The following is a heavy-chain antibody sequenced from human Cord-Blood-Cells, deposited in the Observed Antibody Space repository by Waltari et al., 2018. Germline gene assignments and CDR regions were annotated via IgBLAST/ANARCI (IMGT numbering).Heavy chain of an antibody. CDR3: ARGSGSYYYYYYYGMDV. V-gene: IGHV4-39*01. CDR1: GGSISSRSYY. D-gene: IGHD1-26*01. Sequence: QLQLQESGPGLVKPSETLSLTCTVSGGSISSRSYYWGWIRQPPGKGLEWIGSIYYSGSTYYNPSLKSRVTISVDTSKNQFSLKLSSVTAADTAVYYCARGSGSYYYYYYYGMDVWGQGTTVTVSS. CDR2: IYYSGST. J-gene: IGHJ6*02.